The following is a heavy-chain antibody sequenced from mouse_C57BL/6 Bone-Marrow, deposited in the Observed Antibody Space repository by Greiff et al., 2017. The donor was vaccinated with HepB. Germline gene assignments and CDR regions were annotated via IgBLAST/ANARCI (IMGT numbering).Heavy chain of an antibody. CDR3: ARGTVVAPGFAY. Sequence: DVHLVESGGGLVKPGGSLKLSCAASGFTFSSYAMSWVRQTPEKRLEWVATISDGGSYTYYPDNVKGRFTISRDNAKNNLYLQMSHLKSEDTAMYYCARGTVVAPGFAYWGQGTLVTVSA. CDR1: GFTFSSYA. V-gene: IGHV5-4*01. CDR2: ISDGGSYT. J-gene: IGHJ3*01. D-gene: IGHD1-1*01.